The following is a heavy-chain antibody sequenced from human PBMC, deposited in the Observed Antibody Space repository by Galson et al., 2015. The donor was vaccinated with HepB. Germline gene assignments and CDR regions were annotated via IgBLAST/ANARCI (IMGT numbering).Heavy chain of an antibody. D-gene: IGHD2/OR15-2a*01. Sequence: SLRLSCAVSGFTFDDYAIHWVRQAPGKGLEWVSGISWNSDNIDYADSVKGRFTISRDSAKNSLYLQMNSLGAEDTAFYYCAKTHVIGACYDSFDIWGQGTLVTVSS. CDR1: GFTFDDYA. V-gene: IGHV3-9*01. CDR3: AKTHVIGACYDSFDI. CDR2: ISWNSDNI. J-gene: IGHJ3*02.